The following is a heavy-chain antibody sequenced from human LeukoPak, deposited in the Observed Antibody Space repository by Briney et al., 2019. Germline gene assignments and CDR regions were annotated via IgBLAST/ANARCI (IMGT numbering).Heavy chain of an antibody. J-gene: IGHJ3*02. CDR1: GFTFDDYA. V-gene: IGHV3-9*01. CDR3: AKLGYCSSTSCLDGAFDI. Sequence: GRSLRLSCAASGFTFDDYAMHWVRQAPGKGLEWVSGISWNSGSIGYADSVKGRFTISRDNAKNSLYLQMNSLRAEDTALYYCAKLGYCSSTSCLDGAFDIWGQGTMVTVSS. D-gene: IGHD2-2*01. CDR2: ISWNSGSI.